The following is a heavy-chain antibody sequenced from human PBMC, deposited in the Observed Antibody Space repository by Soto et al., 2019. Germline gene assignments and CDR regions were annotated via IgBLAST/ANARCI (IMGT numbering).Heavy chain of an antibody. CDR2: IIPIFGTA. D-gene: IGHD6-6*01. J-gene: IGHJ6*02. V-gene: IGHV1-69*01. CDR1: GGTFSSYA. Sequence: QVQLVQSGAEVKKPGSSVKVSCKASGGTFSSYAISWVRQAPGQGLEWMGGIIPIFGTANYAQTFQGRVTITADESTSTAYMALRSLRSEDTGVYYCAIASSSSSYYYDGMDVWGQGTTGTVSS. CDR3: AIASSSSSYYYDGMDV.